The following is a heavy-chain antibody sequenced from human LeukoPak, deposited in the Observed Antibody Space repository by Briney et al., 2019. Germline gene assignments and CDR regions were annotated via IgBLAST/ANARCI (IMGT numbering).Heavy chain of an antibody. D-gene: IGHD3-16*02. CDR3: ARGHPLYDYVWVSYRNYFDY. CDR1: GGSFSGYY. V-gene: IGHV4-34*01. CDR2: INHSGST. J-gene: IGHJ4*02. Sequence: SETLSLTCAVYGGSFSGYYWSWIRQPPGKGLEWIGEINHSGSTNYNPSLKSRVTISVDTSKNQFSLKLSSVTAADTAVYYCARGHPLYDYVWVSYRNYFDYWGQGTLVTVSS.